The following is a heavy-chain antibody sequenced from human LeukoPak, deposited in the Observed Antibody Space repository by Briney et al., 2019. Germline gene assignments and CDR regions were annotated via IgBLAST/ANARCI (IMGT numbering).Heavy chain of an antibody. V-gene: IGHV3-20*04. CDR2: ISLNGGST. Sequence: GGSLRLSCAASGFIYDDFGKSWVRQAPGKGLEWVSGISLNGGSTGYADSVKGRFTISRDNAKNSLYLQMNSLRADDTALYYCARVFTIFPGYYYFDYWGQGTLVTVSS. J-gene: IGHJ4*02. CDR1: GFIYDDFG. D-gene: IGHD3-3*01. CDR3: ARVFTIFPGYYYFDY.